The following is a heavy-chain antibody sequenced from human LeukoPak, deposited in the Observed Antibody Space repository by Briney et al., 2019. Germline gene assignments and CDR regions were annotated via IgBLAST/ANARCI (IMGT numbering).Heavy chain of an antibody. CDR2: ISGSGGST. CDR3: AKRYCSGGSCYPLDY. J-gene: IGHJ4*02. V-gene: IGHV3-23*01. CDR1: GFSFTSYA. D-gene: IGHD2-15*01. Sequence: GGSLRLSCAASGFSFTSYAMSWARQAPGKGLEWVSAISGSGGSTYYADSVKGRFTISRDNSKNTLYLQMNSLRAEDTAVYYCAKRYCSGGSCYPLDYWGQGTLVTVSS.